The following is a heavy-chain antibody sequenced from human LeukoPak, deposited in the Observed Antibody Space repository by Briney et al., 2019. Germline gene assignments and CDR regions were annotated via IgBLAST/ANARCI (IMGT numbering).Heavy chain of an antibody. V-gene: IGHV3-15*01. CDR3: TIDGVGVEGATYDN. CDR1: GFTFINAW. J-gene: IGHJ4*02. D-gene: IGHD1-26*01. CDR2: IKAKAHGGTI. Sequence: GGSLRLSCAASGFTFINAWMAWVRQAPGKGLEWVGRIKAKAHGGTIEYAAPVKGRFTTSRDDSKNTLYLQMNSLKTEDTAVYYCTIDGVGVEGATYDNWGQGTLVSVSS.